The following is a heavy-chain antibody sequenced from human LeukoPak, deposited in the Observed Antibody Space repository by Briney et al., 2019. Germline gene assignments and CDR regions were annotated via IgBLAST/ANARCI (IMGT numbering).Heavy chain of an antibody. D-gene: IGHD6-19*01. CDR1: GGSISSYY. J-gene: IGHJ5*02. V-gene: IGHV4-59*01. Sequence: PSETLSLTCTVSGGSISSYYWSWIRQPPGKGLEWIGYIYYSGSTNYNPSLKSRVTISVDTSKNQFSLKLSSVTAADTAVYYCARESGIAVAAPYGNWFDPWGQGTLVTVSS. CDR3: ARESGIAVAAPYGNWFDP. CDR2: IYYSGST.